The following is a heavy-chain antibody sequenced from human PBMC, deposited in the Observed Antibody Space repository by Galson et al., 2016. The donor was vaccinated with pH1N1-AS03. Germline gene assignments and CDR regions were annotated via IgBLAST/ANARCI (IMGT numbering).Heavy chain of an antibody. V-gene: IGHV3-74*01. D-gene: IGHD6-19*01. Sequence: CAASGFIFSSDWMHWVRQVPGKGLVWVSRITSDGSSISYADAVKGRFTTSRDNAKNTLYLQMNSLRAEDTAAYHCARAMCTSGWYGMDVWGQGTTVTVSS. CDR1: GFIFSSDW. J-gene: IGHJ6*02. CDR2: ITSDGSSI. CDR3: ARAMCTSGWYGMDV.